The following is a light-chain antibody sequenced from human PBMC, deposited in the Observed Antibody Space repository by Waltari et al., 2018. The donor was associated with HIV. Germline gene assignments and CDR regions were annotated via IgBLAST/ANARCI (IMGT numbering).Light chain of an antibody. CDR1: RSDDRGYNY. J-gene: IGLJ1*01. CDR3: CSYAGSYTYV. CDR2: DDS. Sequence: QSALTQPPSVSGSPGHSVTIPCTATRSDDRGYNYVSWYQQHPGKAPKVRIYDDSKRPSGVPVRFSGSKSGNTASLTISGLQAEDEADYYCCSYAGSYTYVFGTGTKVTVL. V-gene: IGLV2-11*01.